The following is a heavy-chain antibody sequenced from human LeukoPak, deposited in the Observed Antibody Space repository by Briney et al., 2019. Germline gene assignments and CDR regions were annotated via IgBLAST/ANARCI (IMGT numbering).Heavy chain of an antibody. Sequence: SQTLSLTCAISGDSVSSNSAAWNWIWQSPSRGLEWLGRTYYRSKWFDDYAASVKSRITINPDTSKNQFSLQLNSMTPDDTAVYYCVRGGGAMDVWGQGTTVTVSS. V-gene: IGHV6-1*01. CDR2: TYYRSKWFD. CDR3: VRGGGAMDV. J-gene: IGHJ6*02. D-gene: IGHD3-16*01. CDR1: GDSVSSNSAA.